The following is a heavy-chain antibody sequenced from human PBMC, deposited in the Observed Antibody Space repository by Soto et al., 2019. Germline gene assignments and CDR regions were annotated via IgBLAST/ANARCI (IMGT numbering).Heavy chain of an antibody. Sequence: EVQLVESGGGLVQPGGSLKLSCAASGFTLSGSRIHWVRQASGKGLEWVGRIRSKADSYATAYAASERGRFTISREDSKNTAYLQMNSLKTEDTAVYYCTSQYCGGDCSRVDPWGQGTLVTVSS. J-gene: IGHJ5*02. V-gene: IGHV3-73*02. CDR1: GFTLSGSR. CDR3: TSQYCGGDCSRVDP. CDR2: IRSKADSYAT. D-gene: IGHD2-21*02.